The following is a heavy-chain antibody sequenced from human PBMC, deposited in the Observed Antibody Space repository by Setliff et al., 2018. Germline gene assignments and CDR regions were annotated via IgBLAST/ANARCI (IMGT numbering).Heavy chain of an antibody. V-gene: IGHV3-64*02. CDR3: ATWNGRSSDY. CDR1: GLTFGTTS. D-gene: IGHD1-26*01. J-gene: IGHJ4*02. Sequence: PGGSLRLSCAASGLTFGTTSMHWVRQAPGKGLEYVSDISSNGDRTYYGDSVKGRFTISRDNSKNTLYLQMGSLRAEDMAVYYCATWNGRSSDYWGQGTLVTVSS. CDR2: ISSNGDRT.